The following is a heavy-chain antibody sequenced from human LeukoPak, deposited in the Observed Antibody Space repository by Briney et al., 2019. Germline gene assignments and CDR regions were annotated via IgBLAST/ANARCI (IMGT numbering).Heavy chain of an antibody. V-gene: IGHV3-30*02. CDR1: GFTFSSYG. Sequence: GGSLRLSCAASGFTFSSYGMHWVRQAPGKGLEWVAFIRYDGSNKYYADSVKGRFTISRDNSKNTLYLQMNSLRAEDTAVYYCAKDQDIFTGYHYCYMDVWGKGTPVTVSS. J-gene: IGHJ6*03. CDR3: AKDQDIFTGYHYCYMDV. CDR2: IRYDGSNK. D-gene: IGHD3-9*01.